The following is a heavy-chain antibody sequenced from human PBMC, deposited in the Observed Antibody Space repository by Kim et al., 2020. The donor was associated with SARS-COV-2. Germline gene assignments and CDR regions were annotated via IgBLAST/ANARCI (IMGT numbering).Heavy chain of an antibody. V-gene: IGHV1-8*01. Sequence: ASVKVSCKASGYTFTSYDINWVRQATGQGLEWMGWMNPNSGNTGYAQKFQGRVTMTRNTSISTAYMELSSLRSEDTAVYYCARGAGSSWYQAGNWFDPWGQGTLVTVSS. CDR3: ARGAGSSWYQAGNWFDP. CDR2: MNPNSGNT. J-gene: IGHJ5*02. CDR1: GYTFTSYD. D-gene: IGHD6-13*01.